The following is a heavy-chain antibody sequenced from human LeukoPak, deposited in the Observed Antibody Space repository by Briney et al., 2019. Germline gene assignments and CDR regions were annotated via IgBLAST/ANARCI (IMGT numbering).Heavy chain of an antibody. V-gene: IGHV4-34*01. D-gene: IGHD1-26*01. CDR3: ARGRRELRSFDY. CDR2: INHSGST. CDR1: GGSFSGYY. J-gene: IGHJ4*02. Sequence: NPSETLSLTCAVYGGSFSGYYWSWIRQPPGKGLEWIGEINHSGSTNYNPSLKSRVTISVDTSKNQFSLKLSSVTAADTAVYYCARGRRELRSFDYWGQGTLVTVSS.